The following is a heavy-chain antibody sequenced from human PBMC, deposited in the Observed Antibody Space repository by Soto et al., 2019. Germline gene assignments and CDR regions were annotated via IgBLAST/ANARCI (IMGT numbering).Heavy chain of an antibody. V-gene: IGHV4-61*01. CDR2: VYHTGRT. CDR1: GGSFMSGTYS. CDR3: ARYFAYCDS. Sequence: SETLSLTCTVSGGSFMSGTYSWRWIRQPPGKGLGWIGYVYHTGRTSYNPSLNSRRSISSDTSKNQFSLNLDSVTAAATAVYVCARYFAYCDSWDQGTLVAVSS. D-gene: IGHD3-9*01. J-gene: IGHJ4*02.